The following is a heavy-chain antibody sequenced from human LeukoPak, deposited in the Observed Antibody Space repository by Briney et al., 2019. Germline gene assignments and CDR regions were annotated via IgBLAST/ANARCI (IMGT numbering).Heavy chain of an antibody. Sequence: PSETLSLTCAVYGGSFSGYYWSWIRQPPGKGLEWIGEINHNGSTKYNPSLKSRVTISVDTSKNQFSLKLSSVAAAETAVYYCARGPRRYYGWGTRGPYYYYYGMDVWGQGTTVTVSS. V-gene: IGHV4-34*01. D-gene: IGHD3-10*01. CDR2: INHNGST. CDR3: ARGPRRYYGWGTRGPYYYYYGMDV. J-gene: IGHJ6*02. CDR1: GGSFSGYY.